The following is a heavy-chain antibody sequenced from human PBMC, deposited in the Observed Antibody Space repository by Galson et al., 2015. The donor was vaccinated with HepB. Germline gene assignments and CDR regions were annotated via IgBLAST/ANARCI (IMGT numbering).Heavy chain of an antibody. CDR2: IWYDGSNK. CDR3: AREGVYYGSGSPLFEGTREYGMDV. CDR1: GFTFSSYG. D-gene: IGHD3-10*01. Sequence: SLRLSCAASGFTFSSYGMHWVRQAPGKGLEWVAVIWYDGSNKYYADSVKGRFTISRDNSKNTLYLQMNSLRAEDTAVYYCAREGVYYGSGSPLFEGTREYGMDVWGRGTTVTVSS. V-gene: IGHV3-33*01. J-gene: IGHJ6*02.